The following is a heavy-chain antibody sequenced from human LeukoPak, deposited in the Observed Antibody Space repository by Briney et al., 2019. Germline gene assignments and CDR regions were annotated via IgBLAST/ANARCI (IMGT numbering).Heavy chain of an antibody. D-gene: IGHD5-12*01. J-gene: IGHJ6*02. CDR1: GGTFSSYA. Sequence: SVTVSCKASGGTFSSYAISWVRQAPGQGLEWMGGIIPIFGTANYAQKFQGRVTITADESTSTAYMELSSLRSEDTAVYYRARPINYYYYGMDVWGQGTTVTVSS. CDR2: IIPIFGTA. CDR3: ARPINYYYYGMDV. V-gene: IGHV1-69*13.